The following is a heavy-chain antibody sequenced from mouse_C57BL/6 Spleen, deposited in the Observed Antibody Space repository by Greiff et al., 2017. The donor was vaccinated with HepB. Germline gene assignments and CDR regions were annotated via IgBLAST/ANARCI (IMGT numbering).Heavy chain of an antibody. Sequence: VQLKESGPELVKPGASVKISCKASGYAFSSSWMNWVKQRPGKGLEWIGRIYPGDGDTNYNGKFKGKATLTADKSSSTAYMQLSSLTSEDSAVYFCARTAQVFFAYWGQGTLVTVSA. CDR3: ARTAQVFFAY. V-gene: IGHV1-82*01. D-gene: IGHD3-2*02. CDR1: GYAFSSSW. J-gene: IGHJ3*01. CDR2: IYPGDGDT.